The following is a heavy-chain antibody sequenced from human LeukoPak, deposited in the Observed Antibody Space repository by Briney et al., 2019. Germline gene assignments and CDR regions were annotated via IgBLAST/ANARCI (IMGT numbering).Heavy chain of an antibody. J-gene: IGHJ4*02. D-gene: IGHD5-18*01. Sequence: PSETLSLTCTVSGGSISSYYWSWTRQPPGKGLEWIGYIHYSGSTNYKASLKSRVSISVDTSKNQFSLKLSSVTAADTAVYYCARDQKLSPFDYWGQGTLVTVSS. CDR3: ARDQKLSPFDY. CDR2: IHYSGST. CDR1: GGSISSYY. V-gene: IGHV4-59*12.